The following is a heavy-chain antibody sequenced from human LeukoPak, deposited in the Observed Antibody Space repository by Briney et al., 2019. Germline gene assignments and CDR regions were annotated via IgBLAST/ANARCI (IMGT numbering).Heavy chain of an antibody. CDR3: ARLSSGWTNWYFDL. Sequence: PSETLSLTCTVSGGSINNYYWSWIRQPPGKGLEWIGYFYYSGSTNYNPSLKSRVTISVDTSKNQFSLKLNSVTAADTAVYYCARLSSGWTNWYFDLWGRGTLVTVSS. CDR1: GGSINNYY. V-gene: IGHV4-59*08. CDR2: FYYSGST. J-gene: IGHJ2*01. D-gene: IGHD6-19*01.